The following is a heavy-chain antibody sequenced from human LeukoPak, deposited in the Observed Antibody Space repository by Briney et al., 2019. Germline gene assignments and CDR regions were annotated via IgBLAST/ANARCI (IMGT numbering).Heavy chain of an antibody. CDR2: INPGGGST. D-gene: IGHD6-19*01. CDR1: GYTFISHY. V-gene: IGHV1-46*01. CDR3: ASDGYSSGWYVLDY. J-gene: IGHJ4*02. Sequence: ASVKVYCKASGYTFISHYMHWVRQAPGQGLEWMGIINPGGGSTSYAQKFQGRVTMTRDTSTSTVYMELSSLRSEDTAVYYCASDGYSSGWYVLDYWGQGTQVTVSS.